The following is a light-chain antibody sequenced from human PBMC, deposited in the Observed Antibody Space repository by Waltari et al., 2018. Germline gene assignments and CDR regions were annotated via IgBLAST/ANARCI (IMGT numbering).Light chain of an antibody. CDR1: QSIDRY. J-gene: IGKJ2*01. CDR3: QHSYSPPYT. CDR2: AAS. Sequence: DIQMTQSPSSLSASVGDRVTITCRASQSIDRYLNWYQHKQPNAPKLLIYAASRLQSGVPSRFSGSGSGTDFTLTITSLQPDDFATYYCQHSYSPPYTFGQGTRLEIK. V-gene: IGKV1-39*01.